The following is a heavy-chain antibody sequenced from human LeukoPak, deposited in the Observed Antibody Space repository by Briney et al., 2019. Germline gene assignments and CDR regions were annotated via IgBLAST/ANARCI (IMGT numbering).Heavy chain of an antibody. CDR2: ISAYNGNT. CDR1: GYTFTSYG. CDR3: ARVRIQLWFQRPYDAFDI. V-gene: IGHV1-18*01. D-gene: IGHD5-18*01. J-gene: IGHJ3*02. Sequence: ASVKVSCKASGYTFTSYGISRVRQAPGQGLEWMGWISAYNGNTNYAQKLQGRVTMTTDTSTSTAYMELRSLRSDDTAVYYCARVRIQLWFQRPYDAFDIWGQGTMVTVSS.